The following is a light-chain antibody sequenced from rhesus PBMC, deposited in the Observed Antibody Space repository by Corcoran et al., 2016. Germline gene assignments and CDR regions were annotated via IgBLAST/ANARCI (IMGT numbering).Light chain of an antibody. Sequence: DIQMTQSPSSLSASVGDRVTITCRASQGIRKWLAWYQQKPGKAPKLLNYRASNLETGVPSRLSGSGPGTDFTPTLISLQPQDFATYYFQQHDNSPPTFGGVTKVEIK. CDR1: QGIRKW. V-gene: IGKV1-69*01. J-gene: IGKJ4*01. CDR2: RAS. CDR3: QQHDNSPPT.